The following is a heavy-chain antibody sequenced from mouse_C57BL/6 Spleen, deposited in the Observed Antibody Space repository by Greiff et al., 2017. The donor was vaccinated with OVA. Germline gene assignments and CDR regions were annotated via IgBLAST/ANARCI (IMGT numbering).Heavy chain of an antibody. CDR3: ARRVYYDCVSYYFDY. D-gene: IGHD2-4*01. CDR2: IYPSDSET. CDR1: GYTFTSYW. J-gene: IGHJ2*01. Sequence: QVQLQQPGAELVRPGSSVKLSCKASGYTFTSYWMDWVKQRPGQGLEWIGNIYPSDSETHYNQKFKDKATLTVDKSSSTAYMQLSSLTSEDSAVYYGARRVYYDCVSYYFDYWGQGTTLTVSS. V-gene: IGHV1-61*01.